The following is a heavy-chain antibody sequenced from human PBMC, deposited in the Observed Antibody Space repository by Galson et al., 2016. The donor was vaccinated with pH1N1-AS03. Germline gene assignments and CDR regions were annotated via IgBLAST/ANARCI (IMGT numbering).Heavy chain of an antibody. Sequence: SLRLSCAGSAFPFDSYSMNWVRQSPGRGLEWVACISSSSSYIYYADSVKGRFTISRDNAKNSLYLQMDSLRAEDTAVYYCARDRDGSDYFDSWGQGTLVTVSS. J-gene: IGHJ4*02. CDR2: ISSSSSYI. D-gene: IGHD5-24*01. V-gene: IGHV3-21*01. CDR3: ARDRDGSDYFDS. CDR1: AFPFDSYS.